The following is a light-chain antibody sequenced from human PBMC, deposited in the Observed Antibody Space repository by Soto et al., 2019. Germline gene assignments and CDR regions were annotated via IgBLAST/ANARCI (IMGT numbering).Light chain of an antibody. CDR2: KAS. V-gene: IGKV1-5*03. CDR1: QTISSW. CDR3: QHYNSYSEA. J-gene: IGKJ1*01. Sequence: IQLTQSPSTLSGSVGDRVTITCRASQTISSWLAWYQQKPGKAPKLLIYKASTLTCGVPSRFSGSGSGTEFTLTSSSLQPDDFATYYCQHYNSYSEAFGQGTNVDIK.